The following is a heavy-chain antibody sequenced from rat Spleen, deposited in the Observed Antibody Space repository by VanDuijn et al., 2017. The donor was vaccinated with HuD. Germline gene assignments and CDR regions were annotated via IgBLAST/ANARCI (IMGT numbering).Heavy chain of an antibody. CDR3: ATRGPWFAY. J-gene: IGHJ3*01. V-gene: IGHV5-25*01. CDR2: ISTGGDNT. Sequence: EVQLVESGGGLVQPGRSLKLSCAASGFTFSNYYMAWVRQAPTKGLEWVAYISTGGDNTYYRDSVKGRFTISRDNAESTLYLQMDSLRSEDTATYYCATRGPWFAYWGQGTLVTVSS. CDR1: GFTFSNYY.